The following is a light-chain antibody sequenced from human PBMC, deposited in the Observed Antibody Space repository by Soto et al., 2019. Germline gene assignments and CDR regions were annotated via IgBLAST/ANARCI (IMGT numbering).Light chain of an antibody. J-gene: IGKJ5*01. CDR2: AAS. Sequence: DIQVTQSPPTLSASVGDRVTLTCLASQTISTWMAWYQQKPGKAPKLLIYAASTLQSGVPSRFSGSGSGTDFTLTISCLQSEDFATYYCQQYYSYPITFGQGTRLEIK. CDR3: QQYYSYPIT. CDR1: QTISTW. V-gene: IGKV1-5*01.